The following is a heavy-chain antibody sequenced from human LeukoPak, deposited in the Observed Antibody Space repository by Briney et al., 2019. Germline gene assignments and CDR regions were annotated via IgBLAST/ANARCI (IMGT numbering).Heavy chain of an antibody. D-gene: IGHD3-22*01. CDR3: ARVRLGYYYDSSGYNYFDY. J-gene: IGHJ4*02. V-gene: IGHV1-69*06. CDR2: IIPIFGTA. CDR1: GGTFSSYA. Sequence: RASVKVSCKASGGTFSSYAISWVRQAPGQGLEWMGGIIPIFGTANYAQKFQGRVTITADKSTSTAYMELSSLRSDDTAVYYCARVRLGYYYDSSGYNYFDYWGQGTLVTVSS.